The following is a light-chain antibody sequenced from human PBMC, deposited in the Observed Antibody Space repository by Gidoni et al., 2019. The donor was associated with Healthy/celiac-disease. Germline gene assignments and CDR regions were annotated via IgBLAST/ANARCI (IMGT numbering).Light chain of an antibody. V-gene: IGKV3-20*01. Sequence: EIVLTQSPSTLSLSPGDIATLSCRASQSVSSSYLAWYQQKPGQAPRLLIYGASSRATGIPDRFSGSGSGTDFTLTISRLEPEDFAVYYCQQYGSSPCSFGQGTKLEIK. J-gene: IGKJ2*04. CDR2: GAS. CDR3: QQYGSSPCS. CDR1: QSVSSSY.